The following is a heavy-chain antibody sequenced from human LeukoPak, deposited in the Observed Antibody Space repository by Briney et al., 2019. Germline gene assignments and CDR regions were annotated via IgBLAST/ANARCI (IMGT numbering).Heavy chain of an antibody. CDR1: GGSISSYY. J-gene: IGHJ4*02. V-gene: IGHV4-59*08. D-gene: IGHD3-22*01. Sequence: SETLSLTCTVSGGSISSYYWSWIRQPPGKGLEWIGYIYYSGSANYNPSLKSRVTISVDTSKNQFSLKLSSVTAADTAVYYCARHASNYYDSSGLYYFDYWGQGTLVTVSS. CDR2: IYYSGSA. CDR3: ARHASNYYDSSGLYYFDY.